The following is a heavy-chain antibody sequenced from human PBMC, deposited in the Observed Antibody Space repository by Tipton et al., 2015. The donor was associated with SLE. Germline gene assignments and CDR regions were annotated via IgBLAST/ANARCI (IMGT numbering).Heavy chain of an antibody. D-gene: IGHD5-24*01. J-gene: IGHJ4*02. CDR2: IYAGGST. CDR1: GFTFSSYA. V-gene: IGHV3-23*03. CDR3: ARDNQLDY. Sequence: SLRLSCAASGFTFSSYAMTWVRQAPGKGLEWVSFIYAGGSTYYADSVRGRFIVSRDNSKNTLYLQINSLRVEDTAVYYCARDNQLDYWGLGTLVTVSS.